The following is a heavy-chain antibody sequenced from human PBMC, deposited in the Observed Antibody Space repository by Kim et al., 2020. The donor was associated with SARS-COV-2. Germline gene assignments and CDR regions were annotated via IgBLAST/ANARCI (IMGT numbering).Heavy chain of an antibody. V-gene: IGHV4-39*01. J-gene: IGHJ4*02. D-gene: IGHD1-26*01. CDR3: VGLVLGGGDYCDF. CDR2: IDYSGTT. CDR1: GNPVNDRHYS. Sequence: SETLSLTCTASGNPVNDRHYSWGWIRQPPGRRLEWIGRIDYSGTTHYNPPLESRVTVTVDTSRNQFSLNLDSVTAADSAVYYCVGLVLGGGDYCDFWGQG.